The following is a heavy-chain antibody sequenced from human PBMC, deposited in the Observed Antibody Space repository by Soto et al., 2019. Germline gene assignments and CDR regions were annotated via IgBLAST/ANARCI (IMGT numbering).Heavy chain of an antibody. CDR1: GYTFSDFA. CDR2: INGNGGTT. V-gene: IGHV3-64*07. CDR3: VRWSHYGSGTYP. Sequence: EVQLVESGGTLVQPGGSLRLSCAASGYTFSDFAIHWVRQTPGKRLEYVSAINGNGGTTYYGDSVKGRFTISRDNSKNTAYLQMGSLRVEDTAVYYCVRWSHYGSGTYPWGQGTLVTVS. J-gene: IGHJ3*01. D-gene: IGHD3-10*01.